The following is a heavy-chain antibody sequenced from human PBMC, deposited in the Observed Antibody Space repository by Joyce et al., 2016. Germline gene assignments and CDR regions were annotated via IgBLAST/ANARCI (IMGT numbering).Heavy chain of an antibody. CDR1: GYTFTDYY. CDR3: ATVDYYYGSGTPRDYYYYMDV. Sequence: EVQLVQSGAEVKKPGATVKISCKVSGYTFTDYYMHWVQQAPGKGLEWKGLVDPEDGETLYAEKVQGRVTITAGTSTDTAYMELSSLRSEDTAVYYCATVDYYYGSGTPRDYYYYMDVWGKGTTVTVSS. CDR2: VDPEDGET. J-gene: IGHJ6*03. V-gene: IGHV1-69-2*01. D-gene: IGHD3-10*01.